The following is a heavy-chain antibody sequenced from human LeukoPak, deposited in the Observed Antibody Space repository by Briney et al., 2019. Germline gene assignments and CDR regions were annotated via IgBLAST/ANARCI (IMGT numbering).Heavy chain of an antibody. CDR1: GDSVTSTY. J-gene: IGHJ4*02. Sequence: PSETLSLTCSVSGDSVTSTYWSWIRQPPGKGLEWIAYGHHSESSNYNPSFRSRVIIPVDTSRNQFSLRLSSVTAADTAIYYCARECAGSLHDSTAAFHYWGQGILVIVSS. CDR2: GHHSESS. CDR3: ARECAGSLHDSTAAFHY. V-gene: IGHV4-59*02. D-gene: IGHD2-8*02.